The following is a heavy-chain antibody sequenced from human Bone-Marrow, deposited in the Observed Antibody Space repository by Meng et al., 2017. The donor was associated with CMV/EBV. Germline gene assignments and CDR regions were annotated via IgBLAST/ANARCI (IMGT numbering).Heavy chain of an antibody. CDR2: IKQDGSEK. Sequence: GGSLRLSCAASGFTFSSYWMSWVRQAPGKGLEWVANIKQDGSEKYYVDSVKGRFTISRDNAKNSLYLQMNSLRAEDTAVYYCARGPYCSSTSCYLEAFDYWGQGTLVTVSS. J-gene: IGHJ4*02. D-gene: IGHD2-2*01. V-gene: IGHV3-7*04. CDR1: GFTFSSYW. CDR3: ARGPYCSSTSCYLEAFDY.